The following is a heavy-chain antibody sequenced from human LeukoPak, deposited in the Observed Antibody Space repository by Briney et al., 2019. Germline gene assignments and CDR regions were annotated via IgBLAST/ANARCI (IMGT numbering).Heavy chain of an antibody. CDR3: ARDLPRITIFGVVRYFDY. Sequence: GGSLRLSCAASGFTFSDYYMSWIRQAPGKGLEWVSYISSSGSTIYYADSVKGRFTISRDNAKNSLYLQMNSLRAEDTAVYYCARDLPRITIFGVVRYFDYWGQGTLVTVSS. CDR2: ISSSGSTI. CDR1: GFTFSDYY. V-gene: IGHV3-11*04. J-gene: IGHJ4*02. D-gene: IGHD3-3*01.